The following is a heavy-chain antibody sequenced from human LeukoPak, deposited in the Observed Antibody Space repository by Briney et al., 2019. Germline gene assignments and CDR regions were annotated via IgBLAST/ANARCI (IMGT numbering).Heavy chain of an antibody. J-gene: IGHJ4*02. CDR2: MNPNSGNT. V-gene: IGHV1-8*01. CDR1: GYTFTSYD. D-gene: IGHD3-10*01. CDR3: ARGFRGSYGSGSYYNVYYFDY. Sequence: ASVKVSCKASGYTFTSYDINWVRQATGQGLEWMRWMNPNSGNTGYAQKFQGRVTMTRNTSISTAYMELSSLRSEDTAVYYCARGFRGSYGSGSYYNVYYFDYWGQGTLVTVSS.